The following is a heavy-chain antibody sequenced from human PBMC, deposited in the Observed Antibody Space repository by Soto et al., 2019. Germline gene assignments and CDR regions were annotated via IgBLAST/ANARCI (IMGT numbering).Heavy chain of an antibody. CDR1: GGSLSGYS. D-gene: IGHD3-3*01. V-gene: IGHV4-34*01. J-gene: IGHJ4*02. CDR3: ARRFLDWPNHFYFDY. Sequence: SETLSLTCDVSGGSLSGYSWNWIRQPPGKGLEWIGEINHRGTTVYNPSLKSRLTMSADSSKNQFSLKLKSVTSADTALYYCARRFLDWPNHFYFDYWGQGTLVTVS. CDR2: INHRGTT.